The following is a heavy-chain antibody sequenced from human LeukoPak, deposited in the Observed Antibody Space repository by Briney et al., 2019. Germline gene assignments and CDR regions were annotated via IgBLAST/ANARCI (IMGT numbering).Heavy chain of an antibody. CDR1: GGSFSGYY. J-gene: IGHJ3*02. D-gene: IGHD3-3*01. V-gene: IGHV4-34*01. CDR2: INHSGST. CDR3: ARTKDFWGGYSLAFDI. Sequence: PSETLSLTCAVYGGSFSGYYWSWIRQPPGKGLEWIREINHSGSTNYNPSLKSRVTISVDTSKNQFSLKLSSVTAADTAVYYCARTKDFWGGYSLAFDIWGQGTMVTVSS.